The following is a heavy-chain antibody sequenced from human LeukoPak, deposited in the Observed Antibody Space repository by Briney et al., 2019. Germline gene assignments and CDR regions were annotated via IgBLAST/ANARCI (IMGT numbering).Heavy chain of an antibody. D-gene: IGHD3-3*01. J-gene: IGHJ4*02. CDR3: ARQGRGYDFWSGYRHPYYFDY. Sequence: PSETLSLTCTVSGGSISSYYWSWIRQPPGKGLEWIGYIYYSGSTSYNPSLKSRVTISVDTSKNQFSLKLSSVTAADTAVYYCARQGRGYDFWSGYRHPYYFDYWGQGTLVTVSS. V-gene: IGHV4-59*08. CDR1: GGSISSYY. CDR2: IYYSGST.